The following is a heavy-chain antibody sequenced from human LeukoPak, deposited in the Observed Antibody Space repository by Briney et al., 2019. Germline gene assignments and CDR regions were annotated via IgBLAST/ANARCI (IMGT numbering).Heavy chain of an antibody. CDR2: INPNSGGT. V-gene: IGHV1-2*02. Sequence: ASVKVSCKASGYTFTGYYMHWVRQAPGQGLEWMGWINPNSGGTNYAQKFQGRVTMARDTSISTAYMELSRLRSDDTAVYYCARGVSGREYYFYYYMDVWDKGTTVTVSS. D-gene: IGHD6-19*01. J-gene: IGHJ6*03. CDR3: ARGVSGREYYFYYYMDV. CDR1: GYTFTGYY.